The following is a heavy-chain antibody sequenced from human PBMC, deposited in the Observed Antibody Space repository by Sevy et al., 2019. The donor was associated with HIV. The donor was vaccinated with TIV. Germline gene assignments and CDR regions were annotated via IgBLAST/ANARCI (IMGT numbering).Heavy chain of an antibody. Sequence: VSVKVSCKASGYTFTSYGISWVRQAPGQGLEWMGWISAYNGNTNYAQKLQGRVTMTTDTSTSTAYMELRSLRSDDTAVYYCVRDVQYCSSTSCYYFDYWGQGTLVTVSS. D-gene: IGHD2-2*01. J-gene: IGHJ4*02. CDR3: VRDVQYCSSTSCYYFDY. CDR2: ISAYNGNT. V-gene: IGHV1-18*01. CDR1: GYTFTSYG.